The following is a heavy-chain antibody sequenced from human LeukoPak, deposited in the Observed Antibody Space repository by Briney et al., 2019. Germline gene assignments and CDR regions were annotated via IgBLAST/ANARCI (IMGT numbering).Heavy chain of an antibody. Sequence: GGSLRLSCAASGFTFSSYSMNWVRQAPGKGLEWVSSISSSSSYIYYADSVKGRFTISRDNSKNTLYLQMNSLRAEDTAVYYCAKVNLGYCSSTSCLGFDYWGQGTLVTVSS. D-gene: IGHD2-2*01. CDR3: AKVNLGYCSSTSCLGFDY. J-gene: IGHJ4*02. CDR1: GFTFSSYS. V-gene: IGHV3-21*04. CDR2: ISSSSSYI.